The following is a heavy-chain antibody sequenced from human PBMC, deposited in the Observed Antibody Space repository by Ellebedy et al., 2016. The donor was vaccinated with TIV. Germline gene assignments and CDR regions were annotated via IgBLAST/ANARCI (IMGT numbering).Heavy chain of an antibody. V-gene: IGHV1-69*13. CDR3: ARDQQWLLQGFDY. CDR1: GGTFSSYA. J-gene: IGHJ4*02. Sequence: ASVKVSCKASGGTFSSYAISWVRQAPGQGLEWMGGTIPIFRTVKYAQKFQGRVTITADESTSTAYMELSSLRSEDTAVYYCARDQQWLLQGFDYWGQGTLVTVSS. D-gene: IGHD6-19*01. CDR2: TIPIFRTV.